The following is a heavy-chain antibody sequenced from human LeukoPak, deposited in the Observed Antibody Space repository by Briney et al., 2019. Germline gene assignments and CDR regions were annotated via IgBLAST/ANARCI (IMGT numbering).Heavy chain of an antibody. CDR3: ARETGSSSSPTYYYYYGMDV. CDR1: GGSFSGHY. Sequence: PSETLSLTCAVYGGSFSGHYWSWLRQPPGKGLEWIGEINHSGSTNYNPSLKSRVTISVDTSKNQFSLKLSSVTAADTAVYYCARETGSSSSPTYYYYYGMDVWGQGTTVTVSS. J-gene: IGHJ6*02. V-gene: IGHV4-34*01. CDR2: INHSGST. D-gene: IGHD6-13*01.